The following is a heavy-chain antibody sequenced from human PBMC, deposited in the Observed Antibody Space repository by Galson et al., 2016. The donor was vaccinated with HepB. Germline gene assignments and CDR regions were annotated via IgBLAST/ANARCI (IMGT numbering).Heavy chain of an antibody. CDR3: ARKSPFGPFDY. V-gene: IGHV4-31*03. CDR1: GASISSGSHY. D-gene: IGHD2/OR15-2a*01. J-gene: IGHJ4*01. CDR2: ISYSGNA. Sequence: LSLTCSVSGASISSGSHYWTWVRQHPGKGLEWIGCISYSGNAYYNPSLKSRLTISLDTSKNQFSLKLTSVTAADTAVYYCARKSPFGPFDYWGHGTLVSVSS.